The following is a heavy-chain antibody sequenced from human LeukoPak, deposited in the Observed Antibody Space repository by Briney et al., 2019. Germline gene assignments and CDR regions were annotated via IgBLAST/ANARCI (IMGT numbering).Heavy chain of an antibody. CDR2: IYYSGST. CDR3: ARGQRGLWFGELRNWFDP. Sequence: SETLSLTCTVSGGSISSSSYYWGWIRQPPGKGLEWIGSIYYSGSTYYNPSLKSRVTISVDTSKNQFSLKLSSVTAADTAVYYCARGQRGLWFGELRNWFDPWGQGTLVTVSS. J-gene: IGHJ5*02. D-gene: IGHD3-10*01. CDR1: GGSISSSSYY. V-gene: IGHV4-39*01.